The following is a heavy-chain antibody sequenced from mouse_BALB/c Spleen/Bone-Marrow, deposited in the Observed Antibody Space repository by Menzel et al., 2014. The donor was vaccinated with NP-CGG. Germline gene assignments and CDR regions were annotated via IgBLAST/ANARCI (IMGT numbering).Heavy chain of an antibody. CDR2: INPSTGYT. CDR1: GYTFTNSW. Sequence: QVQLQQSGTELAKPGASVKMSCKASGYTFTNSWMHWVKQRPEQGLEWIGYINPSTGYTDYNQKFKDKATLTADKSSSTAYMQLSSLTSEDSAVYYCTRDTPGYVDYWGQGTTLTVSS. J-gene: IGHJ2*01. CDR3: TRDTPGYVDY. V-gene: IGHV1-7*01.